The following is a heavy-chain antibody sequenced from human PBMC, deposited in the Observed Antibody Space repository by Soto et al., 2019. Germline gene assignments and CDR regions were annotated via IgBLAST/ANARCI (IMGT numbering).Heavy chain of an antibody. CDR1: GFTISTYP. CDR2: ISGSGGRT. D-gene: IGHD3-22*01. Sequence: EVQLLESGGGLVQPGGSLRLSCAASGFTISTYPMSWVRQAPGKGLDWVAGISGSGGRTYYADSAKGRFTISKDISKNTLPLQLAGLRLEDTSVYFCVPDAGGYLWISTTGGEVTLGTVSS. CDR3: VPDAGGYLWISTT. J-gene: IGHJ4*02. V-gene: IGHV3-23*01.